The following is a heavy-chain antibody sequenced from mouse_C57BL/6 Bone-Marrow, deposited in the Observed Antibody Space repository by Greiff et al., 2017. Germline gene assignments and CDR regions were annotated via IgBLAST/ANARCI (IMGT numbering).Heavy chain of an antibody. CDR2: IDPSDSYT. V-gene: IGHV1-59*01. Sequence: QVQLQQPGAELVRPGTSVKLSCKASGYTFTSYWMHWVKQRPGQGLEWIGEIDPSDSYTNYNQKFKGKATLTVDTSSSTAYMQRSSLTSEDTAVYYCARRRCTEGWFAYWGQGTLVTVSA. D-gene: IGHD1-1*01. J-gene: IGHJ3*01. CDR3: ARRRCTEGWFAY. CDR1: GYTFTSYW.